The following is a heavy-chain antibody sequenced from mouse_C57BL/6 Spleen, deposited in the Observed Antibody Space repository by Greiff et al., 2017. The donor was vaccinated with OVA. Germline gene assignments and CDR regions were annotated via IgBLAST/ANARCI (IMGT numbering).Heavy chain of an antibody. CDR3: ARGSYDY. D-gene: IGHD1-1*01. J-gene: IGHJ2*01. V-gene: IGHV7-3*01. CDR2: IRNKANGYTT. CDR1: GFTFTDYY. Sequence: EVKLMESGGGLVQPGGSLSLSCAASGFTFTDYYMSWVRQPPGKALEWLGFIRNKANGYTTEYSASVKGWFTISRDNSQSILYLQMNALRAEDSATYYCARGSYDYWGKGTTLTVSS.